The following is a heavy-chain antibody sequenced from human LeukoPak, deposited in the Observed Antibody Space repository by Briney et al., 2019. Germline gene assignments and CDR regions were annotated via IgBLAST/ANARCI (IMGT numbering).Heavy chain of an antibody. Sequence: GGSLRLSCAASGFTFSRHWMHWVRQAPGKGLLWVSRIDTDGSSTSHADSVKGRFTISRDNGKNTLYLHMNSLRADDTAVYYCARDAGYPESFDIWGQGTMVTVSS. CDR1: GFTFSRHW. CDR2: IDTDGSST. J-gene: IGHJ3*02. CDR3: ARDAGYPESFDI. V-gene: IGHV3-74*01. D-gene: IGHD6-25*01.